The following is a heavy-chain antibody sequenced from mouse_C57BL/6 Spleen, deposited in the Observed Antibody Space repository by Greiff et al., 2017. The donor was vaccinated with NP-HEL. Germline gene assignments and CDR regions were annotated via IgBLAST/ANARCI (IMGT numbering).Heavy chain of an antibody. CDR1: GFSLSTFGMG. J-gene: IGHJ1*03. CDR3: ARMKGGDYYGSSYDWYFDV. CDR2: IWWDDDK. Sequence: QVTLKVSGPGILQPSQTLSLTCSFSGFSLSTFGMGVGWIRQPSGKGLEWLAHIWWDDDKYYNPALKSRLTISKDTSKNQVFLKIANVDTADTATYYCARMKGGDYYGSSYDWYFDVWGTGTTVTVSS. V-gene: IGHV8-8*01. D-gene: IGHD1-1*01.